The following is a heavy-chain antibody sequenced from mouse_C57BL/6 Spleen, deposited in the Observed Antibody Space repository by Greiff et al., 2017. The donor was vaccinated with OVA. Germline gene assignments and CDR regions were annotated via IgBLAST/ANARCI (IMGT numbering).Heavy chain of an antibody. D-gene: IGHD2-3*01. CDR1: GYTFTSYW. CDR3: ARYYDGDDGVYFDV. Sequence: VQLQQPGAELVKPGASVKLSCKASGYTFTSYWMHWVKQRPGQGLEWIGMIHPNSGSTNYNEKFKSKATLTVDKSSSTAYMQLSSLPSEDSAVDFCARYYDGDDGVYFDVWGTGTTVTASS. V-gene: IGHV1-64*01. J-gene: IGHJ1*03. CDR2: IHPNSGST.